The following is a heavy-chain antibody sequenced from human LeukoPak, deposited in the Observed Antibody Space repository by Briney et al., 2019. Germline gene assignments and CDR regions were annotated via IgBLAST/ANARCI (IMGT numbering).Heavy chain of an antibody. CDR2: IYRDGTT. V-gene: IGHV3-53*01. Sequence: PGGSLRLSCAASGITVSSSYMSWVRQAAGKGLEWVSVIYRDGTTYYADSVKGRFTISRDNSKNTLYLQMNSLRADDTAVYYCARKVYHRFDYWGQGTLVTVSS. J-gene: IGHJ4*02. CDR1: GITVSSSY. CDR3: ARKVYHRFDY. D-gene: IGHD2-2*01.